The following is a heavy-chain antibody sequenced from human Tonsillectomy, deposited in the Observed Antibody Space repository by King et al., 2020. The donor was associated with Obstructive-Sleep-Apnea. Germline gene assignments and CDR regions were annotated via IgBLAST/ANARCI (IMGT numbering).Heavy chain of an antibody. Sequence: VTLKESGPALVKPTQTLTLTCTFSGFSLNTSTMCVNWIRQPPGKALEWLARIDCDGDKFYTASLKTRLTISKDTSKNQVVLTMTNMDPVDTATYYCARDHYDLLTGYFDYFDYWGQGTLVTVSS. V-gene: IGHV2-70*04. CDR2: IDCDGDK. CDR1: GFSLNTSTMC. CDR3: ARDHYDLLTGYFDYFDY. J-gene: IGHJ4*02. D-gene: IGHD3-9*01.